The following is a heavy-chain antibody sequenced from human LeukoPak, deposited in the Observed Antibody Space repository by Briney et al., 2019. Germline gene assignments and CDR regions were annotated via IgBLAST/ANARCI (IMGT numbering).Heavy chain of an antibody. Sequence: PGGSLRLSCAASGFTVSSDYMSWVRQAPGKGLEWVSVIYSGGSTYYADSVKGQFTISRDKSKNTVYLQMNSLRFEDTAMYYCARNWFDPSGQGTLVTVSS. CDR2: IYSGGST. V-gene: IGHV3-53*05. CDR3: ARNWFDP. J-gene: IGHJ5*02. CDR1: GFTVSSDY.